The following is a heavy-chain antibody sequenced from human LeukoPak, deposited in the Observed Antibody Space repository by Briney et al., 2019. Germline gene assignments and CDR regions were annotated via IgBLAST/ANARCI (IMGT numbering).Heavy chain of an antibody. CDR2: INGSSSDT. J-gene: IGHJ5*02. CDR3: ARRGTTYCTVDSCHPIGFDP. V-gene: IGHV3-11*03. D-gene: IGHD2-15*01. Sequence: KPGWYLRLSCAATGFTFSVYYMTWIRQAPGRGLEWISYINGSSSDTKYAGSVKGRFTISRDNAKNSLYLLMNSLRAEDTAVYYCARRGTTYCTVDSCHPIGFDPWGQGTLVTVAS. CDR1: GFTFSVYY.